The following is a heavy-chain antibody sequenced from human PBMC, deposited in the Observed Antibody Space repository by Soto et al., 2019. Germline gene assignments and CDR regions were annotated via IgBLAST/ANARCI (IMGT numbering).Heavy chain of an antibody. CDR3: ARDKIPGLFDY. CDR2: IYYSGST. V-gene: IGHV4-39*07. J-gene: IGHJ4*02. Sequence: SETLSLTCTVSGGSISSSSYYWGWIRQPPGKGLEWIGSIYYSGSTYYNPSLKSRVTISVDTSKNQFSLKLNSVTAADTAVYYCARDKIPGLFDYWGQGTLVTVSS. CDR1: GGSISSSSYY. D-gene: IGHD2-21*01.